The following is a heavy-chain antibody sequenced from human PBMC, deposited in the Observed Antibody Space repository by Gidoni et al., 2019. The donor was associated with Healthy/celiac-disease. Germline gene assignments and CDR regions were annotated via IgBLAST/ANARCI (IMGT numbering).Heavy chain of an antibody. J-gene: IGHJ5*02. CDR2: IYWNDDK. CDR3: AHGNLVEIATIDWFDP. V-gene: IGHV2-5*01. CDR1: GFSLSTRGVG. D-gene: IGHD2-21*01. Sequence: QITLKESGPTLVKPTQTLTLTCTFSGFSLSTRGVGVGWIRQPPGKALEWLALIYWNDDKRYSPSLKSRLTITKDTSKNQVVLTMTNMDPVDTATYYCAHGNLVEIATIDWFDPWGQGTLVTGSS.